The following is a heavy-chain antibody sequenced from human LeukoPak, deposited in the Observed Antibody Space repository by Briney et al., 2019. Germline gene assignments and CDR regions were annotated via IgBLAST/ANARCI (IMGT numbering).Heavy chain of an antibody. Sequence: SETLSLTCTFSGGSISSSSYYGGGSRQPPGKGLEWIGSIYYSGSTYDNPSLKSRVAISVEQSQNQFSLKLSSVNAGDSAVYYCARQGLWFGEFDYWGQGPVVSVSS. V-gene: IGHV4-39*01. D-gene: IGHD3-10*01. CDR2: IYYSGST. CDR3: ARQGLWFGEFDY. CDR1: GGSISSSSYY. J-gene: IGHJ4*02.